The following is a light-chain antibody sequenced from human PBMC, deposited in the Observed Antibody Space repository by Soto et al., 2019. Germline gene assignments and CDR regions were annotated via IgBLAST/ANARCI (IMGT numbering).Light chain of an antibody. Sequence: SSLTQPASLSRSPGQSITLSFPGNSSDVGGNKYVSWYQQYPGKAPKLMICDVSNRPSGVSNRFSGSKSGNTASLTISGLQAEDEADYYCSAFTGTTYVFGTGTKVTVL. CDR2: DVS. V-gene: IGLV2-14*01. CDR1: SSDVGGNKY. J-gene: IGLJ1*01. CDR3: SAFTGTTYV.